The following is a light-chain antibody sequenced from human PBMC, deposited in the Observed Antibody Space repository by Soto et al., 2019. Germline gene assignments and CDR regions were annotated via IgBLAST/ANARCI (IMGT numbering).Light chain of an antibody. CDR2: KAS. CDR3: QQYNAYPLT. V-gene: IGKV1-5*03. CDR1: QSISTW. J-gene: IGKJ4*01. Sequence: DIQMTQSPSTLSASVGDRVTITCRASQSISTWLAWYQQKPGKATYLLIYKASSLEGGVPSRFSGSGSGTEFNITISSLQPDDFATYYCQQYNAYPLTFGGGTTVEIK.